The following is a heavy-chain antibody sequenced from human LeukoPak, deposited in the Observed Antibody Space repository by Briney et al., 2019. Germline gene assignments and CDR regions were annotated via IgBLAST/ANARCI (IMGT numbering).Heavy chain of an antibody. J-gene: IGHJ4*02. D-gene: IGHD3-22*01. CDR3: AKYYDSSGYFSYFDY. V-gene: IGHV3-23*01. CDR2: ISGSGGST. Sequence: PGGSLRLPCAASGFTFSSYAMSWVRQAPGKGLEWVSAISGSGGSTYYADSVKGRFTISRDNSKNTLYLQMNSLRAEDTAVYYCAKYYDSSGYFSYFDYWGQGTLVTVSS. CDR1: GFTFSSYA.